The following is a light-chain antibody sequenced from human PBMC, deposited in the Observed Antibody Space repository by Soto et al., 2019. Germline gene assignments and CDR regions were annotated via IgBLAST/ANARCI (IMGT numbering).Light chain of an antibody. CDR1: QGISSY. V-gene: IGKV1-9*01. Sequence: IQLTQSPSSLSASVGDRVTITCRASQGISSYLVWYQQKPGKAPKLLIYAASTLQSGVPSRFSGSGSGTDFTLTIRSLQPEDFGTYYCQQINSYPLTFGGGTKVEI. J-gene: IGKJ4*01. CDR3: QQINSYPLT. CDR2: AAS.